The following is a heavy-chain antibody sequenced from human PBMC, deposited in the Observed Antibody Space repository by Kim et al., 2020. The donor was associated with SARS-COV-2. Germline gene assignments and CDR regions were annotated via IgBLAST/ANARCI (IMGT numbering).Heavy chain of an antibody. J-gene: IGHJ4*02. Sequence: SETLSLTCAVYGGSFSGYYWSWIRQPPGKGLEWIGEINHSGSTNYNPSLKSRVTISVDTSKNQFSLKLSSVTAADTAVYYCARGFSYGDYSYYFDYWGQGTLVTVSS. CDR3: ARGFSYGDYSYYFDY. D-gene: IGHD4-17*01. CDR2: INHSGST. V-gene: IGHV4-34*01. CDR1: GGSFSGYY.